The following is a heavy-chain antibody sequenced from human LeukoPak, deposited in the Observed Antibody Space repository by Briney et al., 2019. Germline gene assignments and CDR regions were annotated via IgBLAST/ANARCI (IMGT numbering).Heavy chain of an antibody. Sequence: ASETLSLTCTVSGGSINKNYWNWFRQPPGKGLGWIGYIYYSGSTNYNPSLKSRATMSVDKSKNQFFLKLTSVSAADTAVYYCARGFYDSAGYSTPFDYWGQGILVAVSS. D-gene: IGHD2/OR15-2a*01. CDR2: IYYSGST. CDR3: ARGFYDSAGYSTPFDY. CDR1: GGSINKNY. V-gene: IGHV4-59*01. J-gene: IGHJ4*02.